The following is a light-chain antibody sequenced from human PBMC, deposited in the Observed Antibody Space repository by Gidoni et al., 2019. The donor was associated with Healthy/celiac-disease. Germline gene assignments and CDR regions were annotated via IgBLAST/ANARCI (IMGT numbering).Light chain of an antibody. CDR3: SSYTSSSTLAV. CDR1: SRDVVGYHY. CDR2: DVS. V-gene: IGLV2-14*01. J-gene: IGLJ1*01. Sequence: QSARPQTAYRSGSPGPPIPLSCTGTSRDVVGYHYGSCYPQHPGKAPKLMIYDVSNRPSGVSNRFSGSKSGNTSSLTISGLQAEDAADYSCSSYTSSSTLAVFGTGTKVTVL.